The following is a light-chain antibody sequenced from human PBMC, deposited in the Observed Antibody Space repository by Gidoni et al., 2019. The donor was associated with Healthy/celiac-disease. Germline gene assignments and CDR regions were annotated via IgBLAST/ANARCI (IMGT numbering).Light chain of an antibody. CDR1: QSVSSY. Sequence: EIVLTQSPATLSLSPGERATLSCRASQSVSSYLAWYQQKPGQAPRPLIYDASNRATGIPARFSGSGSGTDFTLTISSLEPEDFAVYYCQQRSNCLTFGGGTKVEIK. J-gene: IGKJ4*01. V-gene: IGKV3-11*01. CDR3: QQRSNCLT. CDR2: DAS.